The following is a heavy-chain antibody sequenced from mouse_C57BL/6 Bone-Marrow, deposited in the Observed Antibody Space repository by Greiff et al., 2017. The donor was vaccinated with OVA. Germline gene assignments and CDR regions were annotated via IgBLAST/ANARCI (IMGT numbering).Heavy chain of an antibody. D-gene: IGHD1-1*01. V-gene: IGHV1-82*01. J-gene: IGHJ2*01. CDR1: GYAFSSSW. CDR2: IYPGDGDT. CDR3: ATDGRRTGDY. Sequence: VKLQESGPELVKPGASVKISCKASGYAFSSSWMNWVKQRPGKGLEWIGRIYPGDGDTNYNGKFKGKATLTADKSSSTAYMQLSSLTSEDSAVYFCATDGRRTGDYWGQGTTLTVSS.